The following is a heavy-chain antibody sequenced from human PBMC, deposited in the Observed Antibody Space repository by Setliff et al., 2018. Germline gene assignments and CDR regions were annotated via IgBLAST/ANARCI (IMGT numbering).Heavy chain of an antibody. Sequence: ASVKVSCKASGGTFSSYGISWVRQAPGQGLEWMGWISTSNGNTNYAQKLQGRVTMTTDTSTSTAYMELRSLRSDDTAVYYCARVRPCGADCSTGVGGPDNFDYWGQGTLVTVSS. V-gene: IGHV1-18*01. CDR1: GGTFSSYG. D-gene: IGHD2-21*02. CDR3: ARVRPCGADCSTGVGGPDNFDY. J-gene: IGHJ4*02. CDR2: ISTSNGNT.